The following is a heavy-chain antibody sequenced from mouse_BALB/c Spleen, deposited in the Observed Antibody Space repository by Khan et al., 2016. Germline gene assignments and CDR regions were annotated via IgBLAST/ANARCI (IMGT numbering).Heavy chain of an antibody. Sequence: EVQLQESGPDLVKPSQSLSLTCTVTVYSITSGYSWHWIRQFPGNKLEWMAYIHYSGSTYYNPSLTSRISLTRDTSKHQFILKLNSVTTEDTATYYCAGVTTGDYFDYWGQGTTLTVSS. V-gene: IGHV3-1*02. CDR3: AGVTTGDYFDY. CDR2: IHYSGST. J-gene: IGHJ2*01. CDR1: VYSITSGYS. D-gene: IGHD2-2*01.